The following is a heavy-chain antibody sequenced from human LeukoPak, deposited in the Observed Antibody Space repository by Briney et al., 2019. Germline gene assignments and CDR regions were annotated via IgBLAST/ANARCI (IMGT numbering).Heavy chain of an antibody. Sequence: SETLSLTCAVYGGSFSGYYWSWIRQPPGKGLEWIGEINHSGSTNYNPSLKSRVTISVDTSKNQFSLKLSSVTAADTAVYYCAGVYDFWSGYYYGMDVWGQGTTVTVSS. V-gene: IGHV4-34*01. J-gene: IGHJ6*02. CDR2: INHSGST. D-gene: IGHD3-3*01. CDR3: AGVYDFWSGYYYGMDV. CDR1: GGSFSGYY.